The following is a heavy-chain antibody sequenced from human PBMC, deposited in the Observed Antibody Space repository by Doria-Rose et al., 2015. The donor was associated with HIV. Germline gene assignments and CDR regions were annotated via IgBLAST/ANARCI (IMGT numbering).Heavy chain of an antibody. J-gene: IGHJ4*02. CDR3: ATWDIVPTIFVY. D-gene: IGHD5-12*01. CDR1: GFSLSTSGVG. Sequence: ESGPTLVKPTQTLTLTCTFSGFSLSTSGVGVGWIRQPPGTALEWLALIYGDDDKRYSPSLKSRLTITKDTSKNQVVLTMANMDPVDTATYYCATWDIVPTIFVYWGQGTLVTVSS. V-gene: IGHV2-5*02. CDR2: IYGDDDK.